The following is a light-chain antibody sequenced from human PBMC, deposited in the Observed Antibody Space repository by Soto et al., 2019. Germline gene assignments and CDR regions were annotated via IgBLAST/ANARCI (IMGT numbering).Light chain of an antibody. Sequence: QSLLTQPASVSGSPGQSITISCTGTSSDIGGHNYVSWYQQHPGKAPKVLIYEVNSRPSGVSDRFSGSKSGNTASLTISGLQAEDEADYYCCSYTSSSTLYVFGTGTKLTVL. CDR3: CSYTSSSTLYV. CDR1: SSDIGGHNY. CDR2: EVN. J-gene: IGLJ1*01. V-gene: IGLV2-14*01.